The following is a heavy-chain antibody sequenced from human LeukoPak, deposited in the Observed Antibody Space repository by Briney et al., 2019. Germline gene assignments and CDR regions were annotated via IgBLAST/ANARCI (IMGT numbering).Heavy chain of an antibody. CDR2: VYHSGRT. J-gene: IGHJ5*02. CDR1: GYSISSGYY. V-gene: IGHV4-38-2*02. Sequence: SETLSLTCTVSGYSISSGYYWGWIRQPPGKGLEWTGSVYHSGRTYYNPSLKSRVTISVDTSKNQFSLKLSSVTAADTAVYYCAREGDSSSVGWFDPWGQGTLVTVSS. D-gene: IGHD6-13*01. CDR3: AREGDSSSVGWFDP.